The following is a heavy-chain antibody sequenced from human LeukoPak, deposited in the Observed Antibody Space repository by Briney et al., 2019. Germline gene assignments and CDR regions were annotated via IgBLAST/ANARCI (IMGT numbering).Heavy chain of an antibody. CDR2: SYYSEST. V-gene: IGHV4-59*08. D-gene: IGHD6-13*01. CDR1: GGPIRSYY. CDR3: ARHHDSSSWYREVREFYFDY. J-gene: IGHJ4*02. Sequence: SETLSLTCTVSGGPIRSYYWSWIREPPATGLGAIGYSYYSESTNCKPFLKSPVIISVGTSKNQSSLKLSSVTAADTAVYYCARHHDSSSWYREVREFYFDYWGQGTLVTVSS.